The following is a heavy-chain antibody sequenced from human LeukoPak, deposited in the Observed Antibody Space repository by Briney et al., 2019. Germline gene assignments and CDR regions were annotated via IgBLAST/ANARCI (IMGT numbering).Heavy chain of an antibody. CDR2: INSDGSST. D-gene: IGHD5-18*01. CDR1: GFTFSSYW. J-gene: IGHJ5*02. Sequence: GGSLRLSCAASGFTFSSYWMHWVRQAPGKGLVWVSRINSDGSSTSYADSVKGRFTISRDNAKNTLYLQVNSLRAEDTAVYYCARKLGYTNWFDPWGQGTLVTVSS. V-gene: IGHV3-74*01. CDR3: ARKLGYTNWFDP.